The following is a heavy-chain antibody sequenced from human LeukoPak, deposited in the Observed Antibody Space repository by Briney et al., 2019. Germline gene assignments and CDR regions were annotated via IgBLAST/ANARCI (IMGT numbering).Heavy chain of an antibody. Sequence: GSSVKVSCKASGGTFSSYAISWVRQAPGQGLEWMGGIIPIFGTANYAQKFQGRVTITTDESTSTAYMELSSLRSEDTAVYYCANHPREVAGKNPPPNWGQGTLVTVSS. CDR2: IIPIFGTA. CDR1: GGTFSSYA. CDR3: ANHPREVAGKNPPPN. J-gene: IGHJ4*02. V-gene: IGHV1-69*05. D-gene: IGHD6-19*01.